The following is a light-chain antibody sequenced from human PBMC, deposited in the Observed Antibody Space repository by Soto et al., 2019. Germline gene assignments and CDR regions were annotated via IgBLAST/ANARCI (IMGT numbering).Light chain of an antibody. CDR2: HAS. CDR3: QQYYGLPPLT. CDR1: QNITNN. J-gene: IGKJ5*01. Sequence: DIQMTQTPSSLSASIGDRVTITFQASQNITNNLSWYQQKPGKAPNLLIYHASKLAKGVTSRFSGSGSGTDFSFIITSLQREDLATYYCQQYYGLPPLTFGQGTRLEI. V-gene: IGKV1-33*01.